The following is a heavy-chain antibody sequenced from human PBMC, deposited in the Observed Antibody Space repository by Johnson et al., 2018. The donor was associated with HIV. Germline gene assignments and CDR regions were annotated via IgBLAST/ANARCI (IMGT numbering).Heavy chain of an antibody. CDR3: AKDRTVAARDAFDI. D-gene: IGHD6-19*01. Sequence: VQLVESGGGLVQPGRSLRLSCTASGFTFTDYAMSWVRQAPGKGLEWVSTISAGGGTTYYADSAKGRFFIPRGTSQNALYLQMNSLRAEDTAVYYCAKDRTVAARDAFDIWGQGTMVTVSS. CDR1: GFTFTDYA. V-gene: IGHV3-23*04. J-gene: IGHJ3*02. CDR2: ISAGGGTT.